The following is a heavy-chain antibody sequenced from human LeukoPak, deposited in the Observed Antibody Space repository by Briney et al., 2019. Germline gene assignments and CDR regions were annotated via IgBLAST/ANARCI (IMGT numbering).Heavy chain of an antibody. CDR3: ARGGRGGGSYGY. CDR1: GYTFTGYD. V-gene: IGHV1-8*01. Sequence: ASVKVSCKASGYTFTGYDINWVRRATGQGLEWMGWMNPNSGNTGYAQRFQGRVTMTRNTSISTAYMELSSLRSEDTAVYYCARGGRGGGSYGYWGQGTLVTVSS. J-gene: IGHJ4*02. D-gene: IGHD1-26*01. CDR2: MNPNSGNT.